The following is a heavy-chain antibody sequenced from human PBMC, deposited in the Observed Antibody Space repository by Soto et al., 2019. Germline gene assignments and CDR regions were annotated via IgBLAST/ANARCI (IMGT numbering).Heavy chain of an antibody. V-gene: IGHV3-11*06. Sequence: GGSLRLSCAGSGFTFGDFYMSWIRQAPGKGLEWLSYISPGSRYPAYADSVKGRFTISRDNAKRSLYLQMMSLTAEDTATYYCVRGGGGGLFDPWGQGTMVTVSS. CDR3: VRGGGGGLFDP. D-gene: IGHD2-15*01. CDR1: GFTFGDFY. CDR2: ISPGSRYP. J-gene: IGHJ5*02.